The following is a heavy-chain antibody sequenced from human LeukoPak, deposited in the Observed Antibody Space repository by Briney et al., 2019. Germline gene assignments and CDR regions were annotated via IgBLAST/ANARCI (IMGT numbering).Heavy chain of an antibody. CDR3: ARDRISAVVDAFDI. CDR1: GDSISSYY. CDR2: IYTSGST. V-gene: IGHV4-4*07. J-gene: IGHJ3*02. Sequence: PSETLSLTCSVSGDSISSYYWSWIRQPAGKGLEWIGRIYTSGSTNYNPSLKSRVTRSVDTSKNQISLKLTSVTAADTAVYYCARDRISAVVDAFDIWGQGTMITVSS. D-gene: IGHD2/OR15-2a*01.